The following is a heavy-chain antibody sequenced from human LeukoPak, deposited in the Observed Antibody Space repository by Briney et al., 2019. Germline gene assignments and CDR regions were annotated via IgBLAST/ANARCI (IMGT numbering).Heavy chain of an antibody. J-gene: IGHJ4*02. CDR1: GGSVSSGSSY. CDR2: FYYSGST. D-gene: IGHD1-7*01. Sequence: SETLSLTCTVSGGSVSSGSSYWRWIRQPPGKGLEWIGYFYYSGSTDYNPSLKSRVTISIDTSKNQFSLKLSSVTAADTAVYYCARSKNNWNYVFDYWGRGTLVTVS. V-gene: IGHV4-61*01. CDR3: ARSKNNWNYVFDY.